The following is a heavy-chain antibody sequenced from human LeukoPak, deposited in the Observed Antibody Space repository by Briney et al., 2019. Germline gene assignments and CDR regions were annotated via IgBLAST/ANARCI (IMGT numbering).Heavy chain of an antibody. CDR1: GFTFSSYA. D-gene: IGHD2-21*01. CDR3: ARGYCGGDCLDY. CDR2: ISYDGSNK. Sequence: GGSLRLSCAASGFTFSSYAMHWVRQAPGKGLEWVGVISYDGSNKYSADPVKGRFTISRDNSKNPLYLLMNSLRAEDTAVYYCARGYCGGDCLDYWGQGTLVTVSS. J-gene: IGHJ4*02. V-gene: IGHV3-30*04.